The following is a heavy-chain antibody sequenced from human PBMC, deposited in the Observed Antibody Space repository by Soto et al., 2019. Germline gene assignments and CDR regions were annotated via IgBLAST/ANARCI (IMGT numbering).Heavy chain of an antibody. J-gene: IGHJ6*04. CDR2: IYWDDDK. V-gene: IGHV2-5*02. CDR1: GFSLSTSGVG. CDR3: ARYVRYYYYGRDV. Sequence: QITLKESGPTLFKPTQTLTLTCHFTGFSLSTSGVGVGWIRQPTGKALECLALIYWDDDKRYSPSLKSRLTITKEPSKNQVGLTMTNMDPVDTATYYCARYVRYYYYGRDVWGKGTTVTVSA. D-gene: IGHD3-10*02.